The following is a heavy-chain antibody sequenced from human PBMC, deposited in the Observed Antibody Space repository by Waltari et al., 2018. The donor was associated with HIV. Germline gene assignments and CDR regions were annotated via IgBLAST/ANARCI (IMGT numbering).Heavy chain of an antibody. V-gene: IGHV3-9*01. CDR1: GFKFDDYA. CDR2: ISWHSTRI. J-gene: IGHJ5*02. Sequence: EVQLVESGGGLVQPGRSLRLSCTGAGFKFDDYAMHWVRQPTGKGLEWVSSISWHSTRITYADSVKGRFTISRDNAKKSLYLQMDSLRPEDTAFYYCSRGPMYNWFDPWGQGTLVTVSS. D-gene: IGHD3-10*02. CDR3: SRGPMYNWFDP.